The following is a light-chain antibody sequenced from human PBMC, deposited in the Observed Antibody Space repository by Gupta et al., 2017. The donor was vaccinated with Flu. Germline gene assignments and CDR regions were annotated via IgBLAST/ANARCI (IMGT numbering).Light chain of an antibody. CDR1: SANVGNQG. CDR3: SEWDSSLRARL. V-gene: IGLV10-54*04. J-gene: IGLJ3*02. Sequence: TATLTCTGNSANVGNQGAAWLQQHQGHPPKLLSYRNNDRPSGISERFSASRSGNKASLTITGLQAEDEGDYYCSEWDSSLRARLFGGGTSLTVL. CDR2: RNN.